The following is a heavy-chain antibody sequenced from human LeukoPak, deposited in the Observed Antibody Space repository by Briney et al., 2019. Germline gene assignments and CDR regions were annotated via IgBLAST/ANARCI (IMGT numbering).Heavy chain of an antibody. J-gene: IGHJ4*02. CDR2: ISYDGSNK. D-gene: IGHD5-18*01. V-gene: IGHV3-30*04. Sequence: GGSLRLSCAASGFTSSSYAMHWVRQAPGKGLEWVAVISYDGSNKYYADSVKGRFTISRDNSKNTLYLQMNSLRAEDTAVYYCARDRIYSYGYFDYWGQGTLVTVSS. CDR1: GFTSSSYA. CDR3: ARDRIYSYGYFDY.